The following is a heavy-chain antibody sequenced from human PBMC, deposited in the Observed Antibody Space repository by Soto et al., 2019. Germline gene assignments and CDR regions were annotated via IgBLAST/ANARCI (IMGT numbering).Heavy chain of an antibody. CDR2: IYYSGST. Sequence: SETLSLTCTVSGGSISSGGYYWSWIRQHPGKGLEWIGYIYYSGSTYYNPSLKSRVTISVDTSKNQFSLKLSSVTAADTAVYYCARDRTSYRIAARPRGWFDPWGQGTLVTVSS. CDR3: ARDRTSYRIAARPRGWFDP. D-gene: IGHD6-6*01. CDR1: GGSISSGGYY. V-gene: IGHV4-31*03. J-gene: IGHJ5*02.